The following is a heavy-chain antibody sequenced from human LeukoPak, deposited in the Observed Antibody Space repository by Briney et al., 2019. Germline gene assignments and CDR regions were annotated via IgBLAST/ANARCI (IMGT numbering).Heavy chain of an antibody. CDR3: ARDGSHYYGSGNSLPNHNFDY. CDR1: GYTFTSYG. D-gene: IGHD3-10*01. J-gene: IGHJ4*02. Sequence: GASVKVSCKASGYTFTSYGISWVRQAPGQGLEWMGWISAYNGNTNYAQKLQGRVTMTTDTSTSTAYMELRSLRSDDTAVYYCARDGSHYYGSGNSLPNHNFDYWGQGTLVTVSS. CDR2: ISAYNGNT. V-gene: IGHV1-18*01.